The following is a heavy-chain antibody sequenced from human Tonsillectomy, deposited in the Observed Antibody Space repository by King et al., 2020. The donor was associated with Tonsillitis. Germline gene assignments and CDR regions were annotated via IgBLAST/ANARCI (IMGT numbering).Heavy chain of an antibody. Sequence: QLQESGPGLVKPSETLSLTCAVSGYSITSGYYWAWIRPPPGTGLEWIGNIYHSGSTYYNPSLKSRVTISVDTSKNKFSLKLSSVTAADTAVYYCAGEPIGNFDYWGQGTLVTVSS. CDR2: IYHSGST. V-gene: IGHV4-38-2*02. J-gene: IGHJ4*02. CDR1: GYSITSGYY. D-gene: IGHD1-26*01. CDR3: AGEPIGNFDY.